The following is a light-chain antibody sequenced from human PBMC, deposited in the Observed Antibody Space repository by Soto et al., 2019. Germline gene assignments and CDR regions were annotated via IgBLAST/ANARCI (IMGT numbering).Light chain of an antibody. J-gene: IGLJ3*02. CDR2: DVS. Sequence: QSALTQPAFVSGSPGQSITISCTGTSSDVGGYNYVSWYQQHPGKAPKLMIYDVSNRPSGVSNRFSGSKSGNTDSLTISGLQAEDEADYYCSSYTSSSPRVFGGGTKLTVL. CDR3: SSYTSSSPRV. CDR1: SSDVGGYNY. V-gene: IGLV2-14*01.